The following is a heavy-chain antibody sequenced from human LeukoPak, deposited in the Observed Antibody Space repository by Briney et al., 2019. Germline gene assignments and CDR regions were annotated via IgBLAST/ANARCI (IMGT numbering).Heavy chain of an antibody. CDR1: GFTFSSYS. V-gene: IGHV3-21*01. CDR3: AELGITMIGDV. Sequence: PGGSLRLSCAASGFTFSSYSMNWVRQAPGKGLEWVSSISSSGSYISYADSVKGRFTISRDNAKNSLYLQMNSLRAEDTAVYYCAELGITMIGDVWGKGTTVIISS. D-gene: IGHD3-10*02. CDR2: ISSSGSYI. J-gene: IGHJ6*04.